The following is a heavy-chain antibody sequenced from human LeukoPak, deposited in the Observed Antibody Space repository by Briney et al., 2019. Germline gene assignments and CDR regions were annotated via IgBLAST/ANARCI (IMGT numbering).Heavy chain of an antibody. V-gene: IGHV3-23*01. D-gene: IGHD5-18*01. J-gene: IGHJ4*02. Sequence: GGSLRLSCAASGFTFNNYAMTWVRQAPGKGLEWVSGISGSGGTTYYAESVKGRFTISRDNSKNTLYLQMNSLRAEDTAVYFCAKDRSRGYASGGGDYWGQGTLVTVSS. CDR3: AKDRSRGYASGGGDY. CDR2: ISGSGGTT. CDR1: GFTFNNYA.